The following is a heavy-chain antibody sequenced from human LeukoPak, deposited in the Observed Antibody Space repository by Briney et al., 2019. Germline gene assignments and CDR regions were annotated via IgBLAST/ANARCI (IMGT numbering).Heavy chain of an antibody. CDR3: AREYSGSYNY. D-gene: IGHD1-26*01. CDR2: IYYSGST. V-gene: IGHV4-59*01. CDR1: GGSISSYY. J-gene: IGHJ4*02. Sequence: SETLSLTCSVSGGSISSYYWSWIRQPPGKGLEWIEYIYYSGSTNYNPSLKSRVTISVDTSRNQFSLKLSSVTAADTAVYYCAREYSGSYNYWGQGTLVTVSS.